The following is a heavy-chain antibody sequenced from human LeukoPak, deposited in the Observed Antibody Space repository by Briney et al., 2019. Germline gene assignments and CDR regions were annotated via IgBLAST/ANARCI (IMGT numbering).Heavy chain of an antibody. CDR1: GYTFTSYD. J-gene: IGHJ6*03. CDR2: MNPNSGNT. D-gene: IGHD2-2*01. V-gene: IGHV1-8*01. Sequence: VASVKVSCKASGYTFTSYDINWVRQATGQGLEWMGWMNPNSGNTGYAQKFQGRVTMTRNTSISTAYMELSSLRSEDTAVYYCARATSEIPAAALTGSKYYYYYYMDVWDKGTTVTVSS. CDR3: ARATSEIPAAALTGSKYYYYYYMDV.